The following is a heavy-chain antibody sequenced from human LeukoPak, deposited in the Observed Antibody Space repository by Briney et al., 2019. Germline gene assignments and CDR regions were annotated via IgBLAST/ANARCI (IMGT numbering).Heavy chain of an antibody. CDR1: GFTFSSYG. V-gene: IGHV3-30*18. CDR2: ISYDGSNK. D-gene: IGHD6-13*01. J-gene: IGHJ6*02. CDR3: AKTLSSSWYPIGYYYYGMDV. Sequence: PGGSLRLSCAASGFTFSSYGMHWVRQAPGKGLEWVAVISYDGSNKYYADSVKGRFTISRDNSKNTLYLQMNSLRAEDTAVYYCAKTLSSSWYPIGYYYYGMDVWGQGTTVTVSS.